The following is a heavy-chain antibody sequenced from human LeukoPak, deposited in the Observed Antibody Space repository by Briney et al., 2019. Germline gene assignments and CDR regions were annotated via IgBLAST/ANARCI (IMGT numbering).Heavy chain of an antibody. J-gene: IGHJ4*02. CDR3: ARDPNYGGNSGEFDY. CDR2: INPNSGGT. Sequence: ASVKVSCKASGYTFTGYYMHWVRQAPGQGLEWMGWINPNSGGTNYAQKFQGRVTMTRDTSISTAYMELSRLRSDDTAVYYCARDPNYGGNSGEFDYWGQGTLVTVSS. D-gene: IGHD4-23*01. V-gene: IGHV1-2*02. CDR1: GYTFTGYY.